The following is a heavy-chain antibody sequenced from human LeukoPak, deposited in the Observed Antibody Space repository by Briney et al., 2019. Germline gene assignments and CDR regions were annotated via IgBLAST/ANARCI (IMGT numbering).Heavy chain of an antibody. V-gene: IGHV3-30*04. J-gene: IGHJ4*02. CDR1: GFTFTTYA. D-gene: IGHD3-22*01. CDR3: ARDRDYDDSSGLDY. CDR2: ISKDGSNM. Sequence: GGSLRLSCAASGFTFTTYAIHWVRQAPGKGLEWVAVISKDGSNMFYADSVEGRFTISRDNSKNTLYLQMNSLRAEDTAVYYCARDRDYDDSSGLDYWGQGTLVT.